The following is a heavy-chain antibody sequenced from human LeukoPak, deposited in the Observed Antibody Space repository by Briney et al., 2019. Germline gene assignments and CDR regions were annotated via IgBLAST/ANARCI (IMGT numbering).Heavy chain of an antibody. Sequence: GGSLRLSCAASGFTFSSYSMNWVRQAPGKGLEWVSSISSSSSYIYYADSVKGRFTISRDNAKNSLYLQMNSLRAEDTAVYYCASRPSWPGALFEDYWGQGTLVTVSS. CDR2: ISSSSSYI. CDR1: GFTFSSYS. V-gene: IGHV3-21*01. J-gene: IGHJ4*02. CDR3: ASRPSWPGALFEDY. D-gene: IGHD2-15*01.